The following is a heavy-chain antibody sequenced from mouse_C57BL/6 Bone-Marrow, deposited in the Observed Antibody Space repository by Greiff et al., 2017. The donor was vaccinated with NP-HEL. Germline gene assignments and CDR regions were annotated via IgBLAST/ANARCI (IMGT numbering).Heavy chain of an antibody. D-gene: IGHD2-12*01. J-gene: IGHJ1*03. CDR1: GYTFTSYW. V-gene: IGHV1-74*01. CDR3: AIFYRYSHWYFDV. Sequence: QVQLQQPGAELVKPGASVKVSCKASGYTFTSYWMHWVKQRPGQGLEWIGRIHPSDSYPNYNQKFKGKATLTVDNSSRTAYMQLSSLTSEDSAVYYCAIFYRYSHWYFDVWGTGTTVAVSS. CDR2: IHPSDSYP.